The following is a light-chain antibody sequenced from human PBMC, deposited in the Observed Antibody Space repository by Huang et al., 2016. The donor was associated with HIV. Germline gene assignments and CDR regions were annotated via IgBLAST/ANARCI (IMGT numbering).Light chain of an antibody. J-gene: IGKJ2*01. V-gene: IGKV1-39*01. Sequence: DIQMTQSPSSLSASVGDRVTITCRAGQNIAIYLNWYQQKTGEAPELLIYAASNLQSGVPSRFSGGGSGTYFTLTISSLQPEDFLTYFCQQSYNTPYTFGQGTKLEIK. CDR3: QQSYNTPYT. CDR2: AAS. CDR1: QNIAIY.